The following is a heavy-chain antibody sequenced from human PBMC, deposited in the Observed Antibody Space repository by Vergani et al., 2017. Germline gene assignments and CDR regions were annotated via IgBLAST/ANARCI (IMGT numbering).Heavy chain of an antibody. Sequence: QVQLVQSGAEVKKPGASVKVSCKASGYTFTTFAVHWVRQAPGKRLEWMAWINPGNGNIKYSQKFQGRVTITRDTSASKAYMELSSLRSEYTAVYYCAREIMIAVGTRLSYFDYWGQGTLVTVSS. CDR2: INPGNGNI. V-gene: IGHV1-3*01. D-gene: IGHD3-22*01. CDR1: GYTFTTFA. CDR3: AREIMIAVGTRLSYFDY. J-gene: IGHJ4*02.